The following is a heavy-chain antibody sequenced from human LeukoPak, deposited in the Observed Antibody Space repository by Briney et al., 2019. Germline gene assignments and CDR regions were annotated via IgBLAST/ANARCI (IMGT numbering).Heavy chain of an antibody. D-gene: IGHD4-17*01. V-gene: IGHV3-23*01. CDR3: AKDPDYGDYGTDNWFDP. CDR2: ISGSGGST. CDR1: GFTFSSYA. Sequence: GGSLRLSCAASGFTFSSYAMSWVRQAPGKGLEWVSAISGSGGSTHYADSVKGRFTISRDNSKNTLYLQMNSPRAEDTAVYYCAKDPDYGDYGTDNWFDPWGQGTLVTVSS. J-gene: IGHJ5*02.